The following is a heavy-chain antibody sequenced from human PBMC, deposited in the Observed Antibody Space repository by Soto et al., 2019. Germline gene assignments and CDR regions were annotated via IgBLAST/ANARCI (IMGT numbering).Heavy chain of an antibody. Sequence: QVHLVQSGAEVKKPGASVKDSCKASGYTFTSHGISWVRQAPGQGLEWMGWISTYSGNTNYAQKLQGRVTMTTDTSTSTAYMELRSLRSDDTAVFYCARVDQGDFDYWGQGTLVTVSS. V-gene: IGHV1-18*01. CDR3: ARVDQGDFDY. J-gene: IGHJ4*02. CDR2: ISTYSGNT. CDR1: GYTFTSHG.